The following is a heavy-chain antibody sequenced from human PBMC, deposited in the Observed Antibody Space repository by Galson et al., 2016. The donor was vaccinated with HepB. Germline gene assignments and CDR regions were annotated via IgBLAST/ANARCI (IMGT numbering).Heavy chain of an antibody. CDR1: GYTLTDLS. Sequence: SVKVSCKVSGYTLTDLSTHWVRQAPGKGLEWMGSFDPEDGETIYAQKFQGRVTMTEDTSTDTSYMELSSLTSDDTAVYYCARHTRRLLRFEFWGQGTLVTVAS. CDR3: ARHTRRLLRFEF. CDR2: FDPEDGET. J-gene: IGHJ4*02. V-gene: IGHV1-24*01. D-gene: IGHD3-10*01.